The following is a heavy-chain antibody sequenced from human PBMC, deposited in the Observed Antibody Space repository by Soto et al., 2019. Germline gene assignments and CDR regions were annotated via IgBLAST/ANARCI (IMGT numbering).Heavy chain of an antibody. J-gene: IGHJ4*02. CDR1: GFTFSTYN. Sequence: EVQLVESGGGLVKPGGSLRLSCAASGFTFSTYNMNWVRQAPGKGLEWVSSISSTSSYKYYADSVKVRFTVSRDNANNLVYLQMTRVAAGATAVYYCAMGTGSYSVDYWGQGTLVTVSS. D-gene: IGHD1-26*01. CDR3: AMGTGSYSVDY. V-gene: IGHV3-21*01. CDR2: ISSTSSYK.